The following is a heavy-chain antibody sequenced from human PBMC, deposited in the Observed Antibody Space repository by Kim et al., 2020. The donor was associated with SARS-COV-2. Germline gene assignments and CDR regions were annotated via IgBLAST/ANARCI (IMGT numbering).Heavy chain of an antibody. Sequence: GRTNHNPPLRSRVTISVDPSKNQFSLKLSSVTAADPAVYYCASLYGSGPDPWGQGTLVTVSS. CDR3: ASLYGSGPDP. V-gene: IGHV4-4*09. CDR2: GRT. J-gene: IGHJ5*02. D-gene: IGHD3-10*01.